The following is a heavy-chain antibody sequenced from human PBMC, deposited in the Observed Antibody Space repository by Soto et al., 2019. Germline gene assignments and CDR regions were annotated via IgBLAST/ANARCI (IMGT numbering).Heavy chain of an antibody. D-gene: IGHD3-3*01. J-gene: IGHJ5*02. Sequence: GGSLRLSCAASGFTFSSYGMHWVRQAPGKGLEWVAVKSYDGSNKYYADSVKGRFTISRDNSKNTLYLQMNSLRAEDTAVYYCAKEAYYDFWSGYSAQGDWFDPWGQGTLVTVSS. CDR2: KSYDGSNK. V-gene: IGHV3-30*18. CDR3: AKEAYYDFWSGYSAQGDWFDP. CDR1: GFTFSSYG.